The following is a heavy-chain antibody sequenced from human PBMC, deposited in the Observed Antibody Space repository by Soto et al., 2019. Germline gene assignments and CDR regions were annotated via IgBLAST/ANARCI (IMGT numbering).Heavy chain of an antibody. CDR2: IVVGSGNT. CDR1: GFTFTSSA. D-gene: IGHD3-22*01. Sequence: QMQLVQSGPEVKKPGTSVKVSCKASGFTFTSSAVQWVRQARGQRREWIGWIVVGSGNTNYAQKFQERVTITRDMSTSTAYMELSSLRSEDTAVYYCAADSGIYYDSSGYYDYWGQGTLVTVSS. CDR3: AADSGIYYDSSGYYDY. V-gene: IGHV1-58*01. J-gene: IGHJ4*02.